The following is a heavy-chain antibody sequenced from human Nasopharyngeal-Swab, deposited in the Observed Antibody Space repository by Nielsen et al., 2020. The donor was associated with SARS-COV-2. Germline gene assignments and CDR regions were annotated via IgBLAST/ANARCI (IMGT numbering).Heavy chain of an antibody. CDR3: ARESSPHWYFDL. D-gene: IGHD6-13*01. CDR2: IKQDGSEK. J-gene: IGHJ2*01. V-gene: IGHV3-7*03. CDR1: GFTFSRYW. Sequence: GESLKISCVVPGFTFSRYWMSWVRQAPGKGLEWVANIKQDGSEKYYVDSVKGRFTISRDNAKNSLYLQMNSLRAEDTAVYYCARESSPHWYFDLWGRGTLVTVSS.